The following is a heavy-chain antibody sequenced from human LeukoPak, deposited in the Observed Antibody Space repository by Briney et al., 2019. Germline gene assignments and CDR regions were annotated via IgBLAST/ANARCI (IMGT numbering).Heavy chain of an antibody. CDR3: ARAQGSYYHYYMDV. CDR1: GYTFTRYY. D-gene: IGHD1-26*01. Sequence: GASVKVSCKASGYTFTRYYIHWVRQAPGQGLEWMGIINPSGGSPNYAQKFQGRVTMTRDMSTSTVNMELSSLRSEDTAVYYCARAQGSYYHYYMDVWGKGTTVTVSS. J-gene: IGHJ6*03. V-gene: IGHV1-46*01. CDR2: INPSGGSP.